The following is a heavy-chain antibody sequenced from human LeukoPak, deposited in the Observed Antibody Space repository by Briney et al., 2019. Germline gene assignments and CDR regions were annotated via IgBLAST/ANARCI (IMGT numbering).Heavy chain of an antibody. J-gene: IGHJ5*02. CDR1: DFTFSSYA. D-gene: IGHD1-7*01. Sequence: PGGSLRLSCAASDFTFSSYAMSWVRQAPGKGLERVSSITASGDTTNYADSGKGRFTISRDNSKNTLSLQMSSLRVEDTAIYYCAKDLTTGTTGWFDPRGQGTLVTVSS. CDR2: ITASGDTT. CDR3: AKDLTTGTTGWFDP. V-gene: IGHV3-23*01.